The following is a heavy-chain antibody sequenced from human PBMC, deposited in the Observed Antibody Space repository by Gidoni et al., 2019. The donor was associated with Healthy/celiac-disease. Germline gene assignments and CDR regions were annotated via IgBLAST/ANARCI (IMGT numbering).Heavy chain of an antibody. V-gene: IGHV1-8*01. J-gene: IGHJ6*02. D-gene: IGHD3-3*01. Sequence: QVQPVQSGAEVKKPGASVKVSCKASGYTFTSSDINWVPQATGQGLEWMGWMNPNSGNTGYAQKFQGRVTMTRNNSISTAYMELSSLRSEDTAVYYCARGLSLGFLEWLKIATYYYYGMDVWGQGTTVTVSS. CDR1: GYTFTSSD. CDR3: ARGLSLGFLEWLKIATYYYYGMDV. CDR2: MNPNSGNT.